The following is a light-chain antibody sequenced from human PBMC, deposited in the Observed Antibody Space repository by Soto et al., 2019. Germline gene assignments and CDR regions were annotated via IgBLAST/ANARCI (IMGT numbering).Light chain of an antibody. V-gene: IGKV3-20*01. J-gene: IGKJ3*01. CDR1: QSVSSSY. CDR2: GAS. CDR3: QQYGSSPA. Sequence: PGERATLSCRASQSVSSSYLAWYQQKPGQAPRLLIYGASSRATGIPDRFSGSGSGTDFTLTISRLEPEDFAVYYCQQYGSSPAFGPGTKVDIK.